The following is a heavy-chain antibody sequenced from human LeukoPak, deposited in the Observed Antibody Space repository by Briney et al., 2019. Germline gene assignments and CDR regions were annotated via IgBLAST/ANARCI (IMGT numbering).Heavy chain of an antibody. CDR3: ARGFASGWYSRYDP. V-gene: IGHV4-61*01. Sequence: PSETLSLTCTVSGDPVSRGSYYWSWIRQPPGKELEWIGYVYHTGSTNYNSSLKSRVTISVDTSKNEFSLKMTSVTAADTAVYYCARGFASGWYSRYDPWGQGTLVTVSS. D-gene: IGHD6-19*01. CDR1: GDPVSRGSYY. J-gene: IGHJ5*02. CDR2: VYHTGST.